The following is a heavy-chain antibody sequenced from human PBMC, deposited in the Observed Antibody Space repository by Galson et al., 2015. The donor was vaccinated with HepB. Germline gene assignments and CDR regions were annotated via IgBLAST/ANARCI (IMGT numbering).Heavy chain of an antibody. Sequence: SETLSLTCTVSGGSISSYYWSWIRQPPGKGLEWIGYIYYSGSTNYNPSLKSRVTISVDTSKNQFSLKLSSVTAADTAVYYCATGPYDSSGYYYLPPIYYFDYWGQGTLVTVSS. CDR3: ATGPYDSSGYYYLPPIYYFDY. CDR2: IYYSGST. D-gene: IGHD3-22*01. J-gene: IGHJ4*02. CDR1: GGSISSYY. V-gene: IGHV4-59*01.